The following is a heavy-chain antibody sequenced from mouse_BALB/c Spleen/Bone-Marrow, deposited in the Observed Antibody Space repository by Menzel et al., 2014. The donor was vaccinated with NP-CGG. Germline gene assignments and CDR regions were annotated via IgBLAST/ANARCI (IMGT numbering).Heavy chain of an antibody. J-gene: IGHJ2*01. D-gene: IGHD1-2*01. CDR1: GYAFSNSW. CDR3: ARDGIDY. CDR2: IYPGDGDT. Sequence: VHLVESGPEVVKPGASVKISCKASGYAFSNSWMNWVKQRPGQGLEWIGRIYPGDGDTNYSGKFKGKATLTADKSSSTAYMQLSSLTSEDSAVYFCARDGIDYWGQGTTLTVSS. V-gene: IGHV1-82*01.